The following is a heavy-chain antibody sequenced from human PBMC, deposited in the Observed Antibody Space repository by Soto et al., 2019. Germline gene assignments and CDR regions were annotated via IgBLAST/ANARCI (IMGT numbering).Heavy chain of an antibody. J-gene: IGHJ4*02. D-gene: IGHD2-21*02. CDR2: ISYDGSNK. CDR3: ARGEVTTRSFDS. CDR1: GFTFSSYA. V-gene: IGHV3-30-3*01. Sequence: QVQLVESGGGVVQPGRSLRLSCAASGFTFSSYAMHWVRQAPGKGLEWVAVISYDGSNKYYADSVKGRFTISRDNSKNTLYLQMNSLRAEDTAVYYCARGEVTTRSFDSWGQGTLVTVS.